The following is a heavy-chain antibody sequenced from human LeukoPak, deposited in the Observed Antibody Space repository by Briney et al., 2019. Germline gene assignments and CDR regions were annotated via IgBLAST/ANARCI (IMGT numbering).Heavy chain of an antibody. V-gene: IGHV3-7*03. CDR2: MKEDGSEK. J-gene: IGHJ4*02. CDR1: GFTFSRYW. D-gene: IGHD3-10*01. Sequence: GGSLRLSCAASGFTFSRYWMNWVRQAPGKGLEWVANMKEDGSEKYYVDSVKGRFTISRDNAKNTLYLQMNSLRAEDTAVYYCARDSYSGSGSYYFFDYWGQGTLVTVSS. CDR3: ARDSYSGSGSYYFFDY.